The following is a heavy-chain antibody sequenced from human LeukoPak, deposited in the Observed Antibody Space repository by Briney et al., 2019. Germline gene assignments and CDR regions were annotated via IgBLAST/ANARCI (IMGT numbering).Heavy chain of an antibody. J-gene: IGHJ4*02. D-gene: IGHD5-24*01. CDR1: GCTFSSYA. V-gene: IGHV1-69*04. CDR2: IIPIVGIA. Sequence: GASVKVSCKSSGCTFSSYAISWVRQAPGQGLEWMGTIIPIVGIANYAQKFQDRVTITADKSTSTAYMELSSLRSEDTAVYYCARDGEMATIYFDYWGQGTLVTVSS. CDR3: ARDGEMATIYFDY.